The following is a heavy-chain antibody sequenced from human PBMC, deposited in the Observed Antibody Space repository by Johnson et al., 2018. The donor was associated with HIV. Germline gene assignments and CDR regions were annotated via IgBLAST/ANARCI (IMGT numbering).Heavy chain of an antibody. CDR2: ISSSGSTI. Sequence: QVQLVESGGGLVKPGGSLRLSCAGSGFTFSDHYMSWIRQAPGKGLEWVSYISSSGSTIYYADSVKGRFTISRDNSKNTLYLQMDSLRGEDTAVYYCARDIDAGGYIYGTDWDAFDIWGQGTMVTVSS. J-gene: IGHJ3*02. CDR3: ARDIDAGGYIYGTDWDAFDI. D-gene: IGHD5-18*01. V-gene: IGHV3-11*04. CDR1: GFTFSDHY.